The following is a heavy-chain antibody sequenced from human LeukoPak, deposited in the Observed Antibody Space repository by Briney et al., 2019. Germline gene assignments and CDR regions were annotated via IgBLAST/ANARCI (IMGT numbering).Heavy chain of an antibody. J-gene: IGHJ4*02. CDR3: ARSVYYYDSSGYYYPSYFDY. Sequence: ASVKVSCKASGYTFTSYGISWVRQAPGQGLEWMGWISAYNGNTNYAQKLQGRVTMTTDTSTSTAYMELRRLRSDDTAVYYCARSVYYYDSSGYYYPSYFDYGGQGTLLTVS. D-gene: IGHD3-22*01. CDR2: ISAYNGNT. CDR1: GYTFTSYG. V-gene: IGHV1-18*01.